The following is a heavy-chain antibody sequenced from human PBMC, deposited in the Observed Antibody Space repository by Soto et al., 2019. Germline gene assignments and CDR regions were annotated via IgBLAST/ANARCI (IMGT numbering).Heavy chain of an antibody. CDR1: GGSISSSSYY. J-gene: IGHJ4*02. CDR2: IYYSGST. V-gene: IGHV4-39*01. CDR3: ARRRRGSGYGDFDY. Sequence: SETLSLTCTVSGGSISSSSYYWGWIRQPPGKGLEWIGSIYYSGSTYYNPSLKSRVTISVDTSKNQFSLKLSSVTAADAAVYYCARRRRGSGYGDFDYWGQGTLVTVSS. D-gene: IGHD3-3*01.